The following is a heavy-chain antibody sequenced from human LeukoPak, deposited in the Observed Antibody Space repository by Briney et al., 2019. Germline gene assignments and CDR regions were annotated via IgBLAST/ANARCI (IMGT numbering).Heavy chain of an antibody. CDR2: ISGSGGST. J-gene: IGHJ5*02. Sequence: PGGSLRLSCAASGFTFSSYAMSWVRQAPGKGLEWVSAISGSGGSTYYADSVKGRFTISRDNAKNSLYLQMNSLRAEDTALYHCARDASGWFGESGANWFDPWGQGTLVTVSS. D-gene: IGHD3-10*01. V-gene: IGHV3-23*01. CDR3: ARDASGWFGESGANWFDP. CDR1: GFTFSSYA.